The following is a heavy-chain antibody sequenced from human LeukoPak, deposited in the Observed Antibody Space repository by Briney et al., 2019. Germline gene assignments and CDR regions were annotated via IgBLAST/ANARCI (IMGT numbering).Heavy chain of an antibody. CDR1: GYTFTRYG. J-gene: IGHJ4*02. V-gene: IGHV1-18*01. CDR3: ARGAVRFGDY. Sequence: ASVKVSCKASGYTFTRYGISWVRQAPGQGLEWMGWIYSHNGGTHYAQKFQGRVTMTRDTSTSTAYMELSGLRLDDTAVYYCARGAVRFGDYWGQGTLVTVSA. CDR2: IYSHNGGT. D-gene: IGHD3-16*01.